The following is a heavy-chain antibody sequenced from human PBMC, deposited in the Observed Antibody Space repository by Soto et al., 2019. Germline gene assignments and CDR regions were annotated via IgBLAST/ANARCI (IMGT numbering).Heavy chain of an antibody. V-gene: IGHV3-33*01. D-gene: IGHD6-6*01. Sequence: LRLSCVASGFNFGNFGMHWVRQAPGEGLEWVTVISNDENIKEDSVGGRFAVARDNAKNTLYLQLTSLRDEDTAIYYCARGHRGVLDYWGQGTLVTVSS. CDR1: GFNFGNFG. CDR3: ARGHRGVLDY. J-gene: IGHJ4*02. CDR2: ISNDENIK.